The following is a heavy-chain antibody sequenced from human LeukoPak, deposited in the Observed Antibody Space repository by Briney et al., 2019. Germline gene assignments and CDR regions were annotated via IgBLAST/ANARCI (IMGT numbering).Heavy chain of an antibody. CDR3: ARVLSPYYDFWSGYYAGAFDI. V-gene: IGHV1-46*01. D-gene: IGHD3-3*01. Sequence: ASVKVSCKASGYTFTSYYMHWVRQAPGQGLEWMGIINPSGGSTSYAQKLQGRVTMTTDTSTSTAYVELRSLRSDDTAVYYCARVLSPYYDFWSGYYAGAFDIWGQGTMVTVSS. CDR1: GYTFTSYY. J-gene: IGHJ3*02. CDR2: INPSGGST.